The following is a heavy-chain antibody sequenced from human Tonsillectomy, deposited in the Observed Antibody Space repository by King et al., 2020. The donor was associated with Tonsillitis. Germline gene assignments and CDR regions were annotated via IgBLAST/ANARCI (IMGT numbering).Heavy chain of an antibody. V-gene: IGHV3-7*03. J-gene: IGHJ4*02. CDR1: GFTFSTYW. D-gene: IGHD4-11*01. CDR3: RSRLAQQCAFDY. Sequence: VQLVESGGGLVQPGGSLRLSCAASGFTFSTYWMSWVRQAPGKGLEWVASIKEDGSEKYYVDSVKGRFTISRDNAKNSLYLQKNSLRVEDTAVYYCRSRLAQQCAFDYWGQGTLVTVSS. CDR2: IKEDGSEK.